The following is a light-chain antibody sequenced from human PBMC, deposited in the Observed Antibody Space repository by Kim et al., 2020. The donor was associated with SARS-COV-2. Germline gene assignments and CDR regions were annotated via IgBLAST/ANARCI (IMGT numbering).Light chain of an antibody. CDR2: GAS. J-gene: IGKJ5*01. CDR3: QQYGSSGT. V-gene: IGKV3-20*01. Sequence: LSPGERATLACRASQSVSSSYLAWYQQKPGQAPRLLMYGASSRATGIPDRFSGSGSGTDFTLTISRLEPEDFAVYYCQQYGSSGTLGQGTRLEIK. CDR1: QSVSSSY.